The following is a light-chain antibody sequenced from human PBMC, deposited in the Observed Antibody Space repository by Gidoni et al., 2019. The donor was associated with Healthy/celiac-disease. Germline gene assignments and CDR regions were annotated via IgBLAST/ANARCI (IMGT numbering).Light chain of an antibody. CDR2: QDS. V-gene: IGLV3-1*01. J-gene: IGLJ2*01. CDR3: QAWDSSTVV. Sequence: SSELPQPPSVSVSPGQPASIPCSGDKLGDKYACWYQQKPGQSPVLVIYQDSKRPSGIPERFSGSNSGNTATLTISGTQAMDEADYYCQAWDSSTVVFGGGTKLTVL. CDR1: KLGDKY.